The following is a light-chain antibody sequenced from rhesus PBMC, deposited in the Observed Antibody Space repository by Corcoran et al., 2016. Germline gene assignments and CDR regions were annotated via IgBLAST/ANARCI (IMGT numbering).Light chain of an antibody. CDR1: KGTSSY. V-gene: IGKV1-32*02. Sequence: DIQMSQSPSSLSASVGDRVTITCRASKGTSSYLNWYQQKPGTAPKLLIYYAKSLASGVPSRFSGSGFGTEFTLTISSLQPEDFATYSCPPSNSNPFSFGPGTKLDIK. CDR3: PPSNSNPFS. CDR2: YAK. J-gene: IGKJ3*01.